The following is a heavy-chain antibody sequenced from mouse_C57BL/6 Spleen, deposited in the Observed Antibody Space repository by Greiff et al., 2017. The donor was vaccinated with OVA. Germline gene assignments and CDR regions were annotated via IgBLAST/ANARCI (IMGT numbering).Heavy chain of an antibody. CDR3: ARNSPTGRGYFDY. CDR1: GFSLTSYG. V-gene: IGHV2-2*01. J-gene: IGHJ2*01. CDR2: IWSGGST. D-gene: IGHD4-1*02. Sequence: VMLVESGPGLVQPSQSLSITCTVSGFSLTSYGVHWVRQSPGKGLEWLGVIWSGGSTDYNAAFISRLSISKDNSKSQVFFKMNSLQADDTAIYYCARNSPTGRGYFDYWGQGTTLTVSS.